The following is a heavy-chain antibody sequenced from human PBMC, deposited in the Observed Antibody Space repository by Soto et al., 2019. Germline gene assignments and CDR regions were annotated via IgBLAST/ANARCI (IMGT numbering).Heavy chain of an antibody. CDR1: GGSINLYY. CDR3: ARRQSGDYGHWFVS. Sequence: PSETLSLTCTVSGGSINLYYWSWLRQPPGKGLEWVASISYSGSSINYSPSLKSRLTISVDTSNNQLSLKVNSVTASDTAVLFCARRQSGDYGHWFVSWGQGILVTVS. CDR2: ISYSGSSI. D-gene: IGHD4-17*01. J-gene: IGHJ5*01. V-gene: IGHV4-59*08.